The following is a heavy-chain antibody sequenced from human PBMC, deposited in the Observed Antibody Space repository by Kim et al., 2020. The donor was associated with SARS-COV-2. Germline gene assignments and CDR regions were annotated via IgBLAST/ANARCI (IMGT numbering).Heavy chain of an antibody. CDR2: VYYNGGT. D-gene: IGHD3-10*01. Sequence: SETLSLTCSVSIDSLGSYYWSWIRQPPGKGLEWTGHVYYNGGTDYNPSLESRITISIETSKRQFSLKLTSVTAADTAVYYCARARGLWFGEFLAFDYWG. V-gene: IGHV4-59*08. CDR1: IDSLGSYY. J-gene: IGHJ4*01. CDR3: ARARGLWFGEFLAFDY.